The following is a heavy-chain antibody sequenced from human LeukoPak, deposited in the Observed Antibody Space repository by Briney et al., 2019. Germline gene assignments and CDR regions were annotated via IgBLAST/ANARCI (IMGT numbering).Heavy chain of an antibody. CDR2: IYTSGST. CDR3: ARDRDGGSTPTGRSAGALDAFDI. J-gene: IGHJ3*02. CDR1: GGSISSYY. V-gene: IGHV4-4*07. Sequence: PSETLSLTCTVSGGSISSYYWSWIRQPAGKGLEWIGRIYTSGSTNYNPSLKSRVTVSVDKSKNQFSLKLSSVTAADTAVYYCARDRDGGSTPTGRSAGALDAFDIWGQGTMVTVSS. D-gene: IGHD1-26*01.